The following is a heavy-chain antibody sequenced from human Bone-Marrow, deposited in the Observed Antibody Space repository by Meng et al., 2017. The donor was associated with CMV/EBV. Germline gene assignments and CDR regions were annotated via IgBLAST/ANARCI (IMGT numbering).Heavy chain of an antibody. V-gene: IGHV3-53*01. CDR2: IYSGSST. CDR3: ASRSAGSWSAFDI. Sequence: GGSLRLSCAASGFTVSSNFMSWVRQAPGKGLEWVSVIYSGSSTYYAGSVKGRFTLSRDNSKNTLYLQMNSLRAEDTAVYYCASRSAGSWSAFDIWGQGTMVTVSS. J-gene: IGHJ3*02. CDR1: GFTVSSNF. D-gene: IGHD6-13*01.